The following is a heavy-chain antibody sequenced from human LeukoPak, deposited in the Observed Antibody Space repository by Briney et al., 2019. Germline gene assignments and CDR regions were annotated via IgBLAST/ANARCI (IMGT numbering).Heavy chain of an antibody. CDR3: ARGQQPSDY. D-gene: IGHD5-18*01. V-gene: IGHV3-48*03. CDR2: ISSSGNTV. Sequence: AGGSLRLSCSASGFTFSSYEMNWVRQAPGKGLEWLSYISSSGNTVYYADSVKGRFTISRDNAKNSLYLQMNSLRAEDTAVYYCARGQQPSDYWGQGTLVTVSS. CDR1: GFTFSSYE. J-gene: IGHJ4*02.